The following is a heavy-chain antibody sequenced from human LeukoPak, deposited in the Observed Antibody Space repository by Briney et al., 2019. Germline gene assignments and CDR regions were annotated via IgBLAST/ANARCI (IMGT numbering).Heavy chain of an antibody. Sequence: ASVKVSCKASGYTFTGHYIHWVRQAPGQGPEWMGWINSNTGGTNYAQKFQGRVTMTRDTSVSTAYMEVSRLRSDDTAVYYCARVSTYGCSSTTCLVFDIWGQGTVVTVSS. J-gene: IGHJ3*02. CDR2: INSNTGGT. CDR3: ARVSTYGCSSTTCLVFDI. D-gene: IGHD2-2*01. CDR1: GYTFTGHY. V-gene: IGHV1-2*02.